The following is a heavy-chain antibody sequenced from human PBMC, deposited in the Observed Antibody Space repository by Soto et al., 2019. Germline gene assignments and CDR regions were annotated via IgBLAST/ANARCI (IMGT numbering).Heavy chain of an antibody. CDR1: GFTVSSNY. Sequence: EVQLVESGGGLVQPGGSLRLSCEASGFTVSSNYMSRVRQAPGKGLEWDSVIYSGGSTYYADSVKGRFTISRDNSKNTLYLQMNSLRAEDTAVYYCARDFPGYCSSTSCYYDYWGQGTLVTVSS. V-gene: IGHV3-66*01. CDR3: ARDFPGYCSSTSCYYDY. CDR2: IYSGGST. J-gene: IGHJ4*02. D-gene: IGHD2-2*01.